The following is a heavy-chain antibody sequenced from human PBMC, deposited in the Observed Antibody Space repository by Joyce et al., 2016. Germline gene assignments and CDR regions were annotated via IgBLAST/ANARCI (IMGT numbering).Heavy chain of an antibody. CDR1: GGTFSSYN. Sequence: QVQRVQSGAEVKKPGSSVKVSCKASGGTFSSYNINWVRQAPGQGLEWMGRIIPIIGIVNSAQNFQDTVTLTADKSTSTAYMELSSLGPEDTALYFCAIVDNYGNGAVEIWGQGTMVTVSS. V-gene: IGHV1-69*02. CDR2: IIPIIGIV. J-gene: IGHJ3*02. D-gene: IGHD5-18*01. CDR3: AIVDNYGNGAVEI.